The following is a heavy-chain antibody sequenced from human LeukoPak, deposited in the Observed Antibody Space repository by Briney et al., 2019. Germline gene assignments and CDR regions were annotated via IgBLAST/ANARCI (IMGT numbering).Heavy chain of an antibody. CDR2: ISSSSSYI. CDR3: ARAPDCSSTSCYVNLIWFGELPYNWFDP. D-gene: IGHD2-2*01. V-gene: IGHV3-21*01. J-gene: IGHJ5*02. CDR1: GFTFSSYS. Sequence: GGSLRLSCAASGFTFSSYSMNWVRQAPGKGLEWVSSISSSSSYIYYADSVKGRFTISRDNAKNSLYLQMNSLRAEDTAVYYCARAPDCSSTSCYVNLIWFGELPYNWFDPWGQGTLVTVSP.